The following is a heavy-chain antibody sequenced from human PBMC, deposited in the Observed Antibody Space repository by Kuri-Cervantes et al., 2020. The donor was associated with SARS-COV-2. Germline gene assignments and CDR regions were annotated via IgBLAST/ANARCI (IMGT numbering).Heavy chain of an antibody. CDR3: ATGYSSSWSDPYFDY. D-gene: IGHD6-13*01. CDR1: GGSISSSSYY. CDR2: IYYSGST. V-gene: IGHV4-39*07. J-gene: IGHJ4*02. Sequence: SETLSFTCTVSGGSISSSSYYWGWIRQPPGKGLEWIGSIYYSGSTYYNPSLKSRVTISVDTSKNQFSLKLSSVTAADTAVYYCATGYSSSWSDPYFDYWGQGTLVTVSS.